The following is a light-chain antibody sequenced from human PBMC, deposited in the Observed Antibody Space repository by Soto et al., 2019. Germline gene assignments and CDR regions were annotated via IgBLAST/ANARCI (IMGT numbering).Light chain of an antibody. J-gene: IGKJ1*01. V-gene: IGKV1-27*01. CDR3: QKYNSASTCT. CDR2: GAS. CDR1: QDISNY. Sequence: DIQMTQSPSSLSASVGDRVTITCRATQDISNYLAWYQQKPGKVPKLLIYGASILQTGVPSRFRGSGSGTDFTLTISTLQPEDVATYYCQKYNSASTCTFGQGTKVQIK.